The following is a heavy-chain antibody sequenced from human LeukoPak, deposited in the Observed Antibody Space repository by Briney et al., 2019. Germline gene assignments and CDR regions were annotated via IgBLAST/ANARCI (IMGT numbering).Heavy chain of an antibody. Sequence: SETLSLTCTVSGGSISSSSYYWGWIRQPPGKGLEWIGSIYYSGSTYYNPSLKSRVTISVDTSKNQFSLKLSSVTAADTAVYYCAICGDCNRGFDYWGQGTLVTVSS. J-gene: IGHJ4*02. D-gene: IGHD2-21*02. V-gene: IGHV4-39*01. CDR3: AICGDCNRGFDY. CDR2: IYYSGST. CDR1: GGSISSSSYY.